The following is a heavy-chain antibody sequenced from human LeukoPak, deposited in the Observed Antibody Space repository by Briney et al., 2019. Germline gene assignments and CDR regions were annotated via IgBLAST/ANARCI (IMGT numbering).Heavy chain of an antibody. Sequence: SETLSLTCTVSGVSISSGSYYWSWIRQPAGKGLEWIGRIYTSGSTNYNPSLKSRVTISVDTSKNQFSLKLSSVTAADTAVYYCARDRSSSSYYYYGMDVWGQGTTVTVSS. J-gene: IGHJ6*02. D-gene: IGHD6-6*01. CDR2: IYTSGST. CDR1: GVSISSGSYY. V-gene: IGHV4-61*02. CDR3: ARDRSSSSYYYYGMDV.